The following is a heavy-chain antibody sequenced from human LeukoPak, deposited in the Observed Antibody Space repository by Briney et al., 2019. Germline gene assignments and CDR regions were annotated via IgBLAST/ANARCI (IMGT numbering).Heavy chain of an antibody. J-gene: IGHJ5*02. D-gene: IGHD3-22*01. V-gene: IGHV3-23*01. CDR2: ISYSGGST. CDR3: AKLPRSSGLPSS. CDR1: GFTFSTYG. Sequence: PGGTLRLSCEASGFTFSTYGMSWVRQAPGKGLEWVSAISYSGGSTYYADSVKGRFTISRDNSKNTLYLQMNSLRAEDTALYYCAKLPRSSGLPSSWGQGTLVTVSS.